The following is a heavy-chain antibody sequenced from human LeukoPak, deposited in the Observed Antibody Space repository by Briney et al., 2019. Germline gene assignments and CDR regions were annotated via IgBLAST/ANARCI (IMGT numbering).Heavy chain of an antibody. Sequence: SGGSLRLSCAASGFRFDDYAMAWVRQTPWKGLEWVSGINWNGAKTNYGDPVKGRFTIYRDNAKNLLYLQMNSLRVEDTALYYCAKFSATYGESDFDNWGQGTLVTVSS. J-gene: IGHJ4*02. D-gene: IGHD3-10*01. CDR2: INWNGAKT. V-gene: IGHV3-20*04. CDR3: AKFSATYGESDFDN. CDR1: GFRFDDYA.